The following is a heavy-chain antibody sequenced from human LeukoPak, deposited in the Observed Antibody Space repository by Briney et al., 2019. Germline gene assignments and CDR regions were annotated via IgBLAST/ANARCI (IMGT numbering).Heavy chain of an antibody. CDR1: GFTFSSYS. J-gene: IGHJ4*02. CDR2: ISGSGGST. Sequence: QTGGSLRLSCAASGFTFSSYSMNWVRQAPGKGLEWVSAISGSGGSTYYADSVKGRFTISRDNSKNTLYLQMNSLRAEDTAVYYCAKLNLVVVTEIDYWGQGTLVTVSS. D-gene: IGHD2-21*02. V-gene: IGHV3-23*01. CDR3: AKLNLVVVTEIDY.